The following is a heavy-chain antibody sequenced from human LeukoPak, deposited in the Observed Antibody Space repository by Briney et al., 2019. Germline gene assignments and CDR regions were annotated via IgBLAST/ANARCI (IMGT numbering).Heavy chain of an antibody. CDR3: ARGPSGYANGFDY. CDR1: GDIFTGYY. CDR2: INPITGTT. J-gene: IGHJ4*02. D-gene: IGHD5-12*01. Sequence: ASVKVSCKASGDIFTGYYVHGVRQAPGQGLECMGRINPITGTTNQLQKFQGRVTMTTNTAISEAYMELTGLRSDDTAVYYCARGPSGYANGFDYWGQGTLVTVSS. V-gene: IGHV1-2*06.